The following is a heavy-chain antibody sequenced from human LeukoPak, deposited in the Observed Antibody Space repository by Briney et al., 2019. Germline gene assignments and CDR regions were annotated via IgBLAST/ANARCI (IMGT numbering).Heavy chain of an antibody. Sequence: VASVTVSCKASGYTFTGYYMHWVRQAPGQGLEWMGWINPNSGGTNYAQKFQGRVTMTRDTSISTAYMELSRLRSDDTAVYYCARAFRSGRLGELSFGYWGQGTLVTVSS. CDR2: INPNSGGT. CDR1: GYTFTGYY. J-gene: IGHJ4*02. CDR3: ARAFRSGRLGELSFGY. V-gene: IGHV1-2*02. D-gene: IGHD3-16*02.